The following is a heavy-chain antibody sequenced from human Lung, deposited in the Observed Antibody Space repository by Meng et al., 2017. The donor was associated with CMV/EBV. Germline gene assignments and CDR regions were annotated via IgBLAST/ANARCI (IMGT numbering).Heavy chain of an antibody. D-gene: IGHD2-15*01. CDR1: GFRSDDFG. Sequence: GGSXRLXXDASGFRSDDFGMGWVRQAPGKGLEWITGIDWNGGRTVYADSVKGRFTISRDNAENPVYVQMNSLRDEDTAVYYCVGERIAYGLDVWGQGTTVXVSS. CDR3: VGERIAYGLDV. J-gene: IGHJ6*02. V-gene: IGHV3-20*03. CDR2: IDWNGGRT.